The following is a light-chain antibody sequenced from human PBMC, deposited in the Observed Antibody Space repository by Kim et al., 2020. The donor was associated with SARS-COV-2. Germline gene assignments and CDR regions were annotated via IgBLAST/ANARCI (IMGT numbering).Light chain of an antibody. V-gene: IGLV3-19*01. CDR2: GKN. CDR3: NSRDSSGNHYV. Sequence: SSELTQDPAVSVALGQTVRITCQGDSLRSYYASWYQQKPGQAPVLVIYGKNNRPSGIPDRFSGSRSGNTASLTITGAPAEDAADYYCNSRDSSGNHYVFG. J-gene: IGLJ1*01. CDR1: SLRSYY.